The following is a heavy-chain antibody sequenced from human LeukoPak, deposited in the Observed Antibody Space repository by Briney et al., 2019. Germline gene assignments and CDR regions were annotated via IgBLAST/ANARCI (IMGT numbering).Heavy chain of an antibody. D-gene: IGHD6-25*01. V-gene: IGHV3-21*01. CDR2: ISSSSTYI. Sequence: GGSLRLSCTGSGFSFYDYSMNWVRLAPGKGLEWVSCISSSSTYIYYADSVKGRFSISRDNAKKSMYLQMNSLRAEDTAVYYCSRASYSSAPYLEYFQHWGHGTLVTVPS. CDR1: GFSFYDYS. J-gene: IGHJ1*01. CDR3: SRASYSSAPYLEYFQH.